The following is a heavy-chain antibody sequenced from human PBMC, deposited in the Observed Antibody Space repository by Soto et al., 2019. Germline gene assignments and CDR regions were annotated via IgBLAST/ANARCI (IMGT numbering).Heavy chain of an antibody. Sequence: QLLESGPGLVKPSQTLSLTCTVSGGSISSGGYYWSWIRQHPGKGLEWIGYIYYSGSTYYNPSLKSRVTISVDTSKNQFSLKLSSVTAADTAVYYCASRRDYYDSSGKAFDIWGQGTMVTVSS. V-gene: IGHV4-31*03. D-gene: IGHD3-22*01. CDR1: GGSISSGGYY. CDR2: IYYSGST. CDR3: ASRRDYYDSSGKAFDI. J-gene: IGHJ3*02.